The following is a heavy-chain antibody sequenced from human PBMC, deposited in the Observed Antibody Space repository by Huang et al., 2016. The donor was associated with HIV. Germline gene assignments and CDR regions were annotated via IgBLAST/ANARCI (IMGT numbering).Heavy chain of an antibody. D-gene: IGHD2-15*01. V-gene: IGHV3-30*18. CDR2: ISNDGRSQ. Sequence: QVHLVESGGGVVQPGGSLRLSCAASGLKLSGFGMHWVRQAPGKGLEWVAVISNDGRSQFYTDSVKGRFTISRDNSDNTLSLQMKGLRPDDTAVYYCAKESRWFSDFDHWGQGVLVSVSS. CDR1: GLKLSGFG. CDR3: AKESRWFSDFDH. J-gene: IGHJ4*02.